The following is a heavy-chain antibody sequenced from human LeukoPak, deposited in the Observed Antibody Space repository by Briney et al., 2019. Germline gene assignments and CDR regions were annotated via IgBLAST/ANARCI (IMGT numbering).Heavy chain of an antibody. V-gene: IGHV1-2*02. CDR1: GYTFIGYY. Sequence: ASVKVSCKASGYTFIGYYMHWVRQAPGQGLEWMGWINCNSGGTNYAQKFQGRVTMTRDTSTTTVYMELSSLRSDDTAVYYCAKAGGPAQMATTDYWGQGTLVTVSS. CDR3: AKAGGPAQMATTDY. CDR2: INCNSGGT. D-gene: IGHD3-16*01. J-gene: IGHJ4*02.